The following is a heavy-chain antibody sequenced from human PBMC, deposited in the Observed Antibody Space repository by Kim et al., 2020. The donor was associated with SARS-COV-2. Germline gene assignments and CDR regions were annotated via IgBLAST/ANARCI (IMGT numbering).Heavy chain of an antibody. CDR3: AKRLYSTGWHEDY. D-gene: IGHD6-19*01. Sequence: GGSLRLSCAASGFTFRSHAMSWVRQAPGKGLEWVSGISPGGGSTYHADSVKGRFTISRDNSLNMVYLEMNSLRAEDTAVYYCAKRLYSTGWHEDYWGQGT. CDR1: GFTFRSHA. V-gene: IGHV3-23*01. CDR2: ISPGGGST. J-gene: IGHJ4*02.